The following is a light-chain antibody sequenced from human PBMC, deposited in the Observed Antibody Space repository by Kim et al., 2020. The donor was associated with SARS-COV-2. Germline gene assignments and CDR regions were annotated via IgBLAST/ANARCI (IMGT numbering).Light chain of an antibody. CDR2: GAS. V-gene: IGKV3-20*01. CDR1: QSISSSY. CDR3: QQYGSTPPLT. Sequence: EIVLTQSPATLSLSPGERATLSCRASQSISSSYLAWYQQKPDQAPSLLINGASSRAAGSPDRFSGSGSGTDFTLTISRLQPDDFAVYYCQQYGSTPPLTFGGGTKVDIK. J-gene: IGKJ4*01.